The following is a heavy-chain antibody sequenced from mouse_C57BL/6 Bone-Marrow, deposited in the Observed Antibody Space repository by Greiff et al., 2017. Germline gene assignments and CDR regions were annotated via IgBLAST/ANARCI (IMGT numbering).Heavy chain of an antibody. CDR2: IRNKANNHAT. CDR3: TRTVVAPFAY. J-gene: IGHJ3*01. CDR1: GFTFSDAW. V-gene: IGHV6-6*01. D-gene: IGHD1-1*01. Sequence: EVKLMESGGGLVQPGGSMELSCAASGFTFSDAWMDWVRQSPEKGLEWVAEIRNKANNHATYYAESVKGRFTISRDNSKSSVYLQMNSLRAEDTGIYDCTRTVVAPFAYWGRGKLVTVSA.